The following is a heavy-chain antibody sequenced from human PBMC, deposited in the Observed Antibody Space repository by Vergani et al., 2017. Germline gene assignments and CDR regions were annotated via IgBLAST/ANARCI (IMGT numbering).Heavy chain of an antibody. CDR3: ARVKGRSAAGTGYYYYYGMDV. V-gene: IGHV1-69*13. Sequence: QVQLVQSGAEVKKPGSSVKVSCKASGGTFSSYAISWVRQAPGQGLEWMGRIIPIFGTATYAQKFQGRVTITADESTSTAYMELGSLRSEDTAVYYCARVKGRSAAGTGYYYYYGMDVWGQGTTVTVSS. CDR2: IIPIFGTA. CDR1: GGTFSSYA. J-gene: IGHJ6*02. D-gene: IGHD6-13*01.